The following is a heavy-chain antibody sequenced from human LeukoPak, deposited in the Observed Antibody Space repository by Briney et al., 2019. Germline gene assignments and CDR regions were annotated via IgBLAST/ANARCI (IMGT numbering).Heavy chain of an antibody. J-gene: IGHJ6*03. V-gene: IGHV1-2*06. CDR1: GYTFTGYY. D-gene: IGHD3-10*01. Sequence: GASVKVSCKASGYTFTGYYIHWVRQAPGQGLEWMGRINPNSGGTNYAQKFQGRVTMTRDTSISTAYMELSRLRSDDTAVYYCARATSLSVMGVMVRGPNYYYYMDVWGKGTTVTISS. CDR2: INPNSGGT. CDR3: ARATSLSVMGVMVRGPNYYYYMDV.